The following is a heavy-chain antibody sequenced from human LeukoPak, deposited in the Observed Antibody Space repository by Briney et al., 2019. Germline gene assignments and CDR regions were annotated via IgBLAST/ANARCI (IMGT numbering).Heavy chain of an antibody. CDR2: IHYPEST. V-gene: IGHV4-38-2*01. CDR3: ARGRGRQVGTRWHPDTHHDY. Sequence: SETLSLTCAVSGFSISSGYFWGWIRRPPGKGLEWIGAIHYPESTYYNPSLNSRLTISIDTSKNHFSLKLSSVTAADTALYYCARGRGRQVGTRWHPDTHHDYWGQGILVTVSS. D-gene: IGHD6-13*01. CDR1: GFSISSGYF. J-gene: IGHJ4*02.